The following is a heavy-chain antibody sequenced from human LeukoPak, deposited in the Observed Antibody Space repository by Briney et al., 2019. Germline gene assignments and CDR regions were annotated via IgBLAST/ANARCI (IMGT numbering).Heavy chain of an antibody. V-gene: IGHV3-74*01. CDR2: INTDRSIT. D-gene: IGHD6-13*01. Sequence: PGGSLRLSCAASGFSFTSYWMHWVRQAPGKGLVWVTHINTDRSITSYADSVKGRFTISRDTPENTLYLKMNSLRAEDTAIYYCARVAGGTTFDYWGQGARVTVSS. J-gene: IGHJ4*02. CDR3: ARVAGGTTFDY. CDR1: GFSFTSYW.